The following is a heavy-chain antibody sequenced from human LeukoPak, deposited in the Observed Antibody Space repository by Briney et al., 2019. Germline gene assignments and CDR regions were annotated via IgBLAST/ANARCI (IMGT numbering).Heavy chain of an antibody. J-gene: IGHJ4*02. Sequence: PGGSLRLSCVGSGFTFSDAWISWVRQAPGKGLEWVGRIKSKIDGGTIDYAAPVKGRFTISRDDSRNTLYPQMNSLKTEDTAVYYCTTRRQDGCWGQGTLVTVS. V-gene: IGHV3-15*01. CDR3: TTRRQDGC. CDR2: IKSKIDGGTI. D-gene: IGHD6-25*01. CDR1: GFTFSDAW.